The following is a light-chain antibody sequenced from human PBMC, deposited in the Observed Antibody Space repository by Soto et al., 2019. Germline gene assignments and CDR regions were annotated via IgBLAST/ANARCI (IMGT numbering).Light chain of an antibody. CDR3: HQYNNWPHT. J-gene: IGKJ2*01. CDR2: VAS. CDR1: QSVSSN. V-gene: IGKV3-15*01. Sequence: EIVMTQSPATLSVSRGERATLTCRARQSVSSNLAWYQQKPGQAPRLLIYVASTRATGIPARFSGSGSGTEFTLTIYSLQSEDFAVYFCHQYNNWPHTFGQGTKLEIK.